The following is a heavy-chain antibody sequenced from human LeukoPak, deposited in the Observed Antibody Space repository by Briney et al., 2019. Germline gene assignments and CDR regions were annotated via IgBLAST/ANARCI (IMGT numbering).Heavy chain of an antibody. CDR2: INPNSGGT. CDR3: AVPMTSESAFDI. J-gene: IGHJ3*02. V-gene: IGHV1-2*02. CDR1: GYTFTGYY. Sequence: ASVKVSCKASGYTFTGYYMHWVRQAPGQGREWMGWINPNSGGTNYAQKFQGRVTMTRDTSISTAYMELSRLRCDGKAVYYCAVPMTSESAFDIWGQGTMVTVSS.